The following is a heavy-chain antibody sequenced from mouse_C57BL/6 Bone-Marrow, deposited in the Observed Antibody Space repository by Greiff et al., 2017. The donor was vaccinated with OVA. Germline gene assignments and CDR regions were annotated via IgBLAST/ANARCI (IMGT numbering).Heavy chain of an antibody. CDR2: IHPNSGST. CDR3: ARRGYDYDVSAMDY. Sequence: VQLQQPGAELVKPGASVKLSCKASGYTFTSYWMHWVKQRPGQGLEWIGMIHPNSGSTNYNEKFKSKATLTVDKSSSTAYMQLSSLTSEDSAVYYCARRGYDYDVSAMDYWGQGTSVTVSS. J-gene: IGHJ4*01. CDR1: GYTFTSYW. D-gene: IGHD2-4*01. V-gene: IGHV1-64*01.